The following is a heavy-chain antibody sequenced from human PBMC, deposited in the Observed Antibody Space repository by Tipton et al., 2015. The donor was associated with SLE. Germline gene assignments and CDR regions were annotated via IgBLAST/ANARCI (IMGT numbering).Heavy chain of an antibody. CDR2: INHSGSS. CDR3: ARGSYSSSWYDFDY. V-gene: IGHV4-34*01. Sequence: TLSLTCAVYGGSFSDYYWSWIRQPPGKGLEWIGEINHSGSSNYNPSLKSRVTISVDTSKNQFSLKLSSVTAADTAVYYCARGSYSSSWYDFDYWGQGTLVTVSS. J-gene: IGHJ4*02. D-gene: IGHD6-13*01. CDR1: GGSFSDYY.